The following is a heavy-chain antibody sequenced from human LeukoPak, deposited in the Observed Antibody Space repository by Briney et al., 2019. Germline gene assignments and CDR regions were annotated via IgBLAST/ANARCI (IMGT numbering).Heavy chain of an antibody. V-gene: IGHV4-59*01. CDR1: GGFNTHYY. J-gene: IGHJ4*01. D-gene: IGHD3-22*01. Sequence: PSETLSLTCSVSGGFNTHYYWSWIRKPPGKGLEWIGYFYHSGSTNYNPSLKSRVTISVDTSKNHFSLKLSSVTAADTAVYYCARGQWLXVFDFW. CDR3: ARGQWLXVFDF. CDR2: FYHSGST.